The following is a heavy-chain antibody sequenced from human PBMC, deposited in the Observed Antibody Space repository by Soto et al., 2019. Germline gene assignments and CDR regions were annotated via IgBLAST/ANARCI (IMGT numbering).Heavy chain of an antibody. CDR3: ARESHDILTGPPWVWYFDL. Sequence: QVQLQQWGAGPLRPLETLSLTCGVSGGSFSGYYWAWIRQSPGKGLEWIGEINDRGSINYNPSLKSQVSISVDTSKNHYSLNLRSVTAADTALYYCARESHDILTGPPWVWYFDLWGRGTLVTVSS. CDR2: INDRGSI. V-gene: IGHV4-34*01. D-gene: IGHD3-9*01. CDR1: GGSFSGYY. J-gene: IGHJ2*01.